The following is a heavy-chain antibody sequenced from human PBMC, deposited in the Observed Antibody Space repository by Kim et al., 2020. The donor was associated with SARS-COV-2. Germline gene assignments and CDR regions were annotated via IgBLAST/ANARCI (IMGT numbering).Heavy chain of an antibody. CDR1: GFTFRKYG. CDR3: ARRGGGDSYGFLDY. CDR2: TWPDENTK. J-gene: IGHJ4*02. V-gene: IGHV3-33*04. D-gene: IGHD5-18*01. Sequence: GGSLRLSCAASGFTFRKYGLHWVRQAPGKGLEWVAFTWPDENTKDYADSVKGRFTISRDNSKNTVYLQMNSRTVEGTAGYYCARRGGGDSYGFLDYWGQGTLVTVSS.